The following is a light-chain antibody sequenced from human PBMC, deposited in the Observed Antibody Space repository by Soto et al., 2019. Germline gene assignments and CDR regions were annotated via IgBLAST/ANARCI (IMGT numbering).Light chain of an antibody. V-gene: IGKV3-15*01. J-gene: IGKJ3*01. Sequence: EIVMTQSPATLSVSPGDRATLSCRASQSVSSNLAWYQQKPGQAPRLLIYGASTRAIGIPARFSGSGSGTEFTLTISSLQSEDFAVYYCQQYNNWPPFTFGPGTKVDIK. CDR1: QSVSSN. CDR3: QQYNNWPPFT. CDR2: GAS.